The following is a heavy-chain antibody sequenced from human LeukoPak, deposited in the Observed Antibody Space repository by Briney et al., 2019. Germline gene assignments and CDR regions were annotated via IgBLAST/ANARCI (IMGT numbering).Heavy chain of an antibody. J-gene: IGHJ4*02. CDR2: IYYSGST. V-gene: IGHV4-39*01. CDR3: ARHRGSSSLFDY. Sequence: SETLSLTCTVSGGSISSSSYYWDWIRQPPGMGLEYIGSIYYSGSTYYNPSLKSRVTISVDTSKNQFSLKLSSVTAADTAVYYCARHRGSSSLFDYWGQGTLVTVSS. CDR1: GGSISSSSYY. D-gene: IGHD6-6*01.